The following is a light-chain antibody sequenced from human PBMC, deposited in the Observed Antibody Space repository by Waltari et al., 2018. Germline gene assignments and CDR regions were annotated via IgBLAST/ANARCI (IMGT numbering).Light chain of an antibody. J-gene: IGKJ1*01. CDR2: ATS. CDR1: QSVRNF. Sequence: DIQMTQSPSSLSASVGDRVTITCRASQSVRNFLNWHQQEPGKAPKLLIYATSSLQTGVPSRFSGSGSETDFTLSISSLQPVDFAIYFCQQGYMTPRTFGQGTKVVIK. V-gene: IGKV1-39*01. CDR3: QQGYMTPRT.